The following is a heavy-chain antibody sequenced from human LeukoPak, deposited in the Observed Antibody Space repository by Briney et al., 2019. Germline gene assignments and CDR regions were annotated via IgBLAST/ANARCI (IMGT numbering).Heavy chain of an antibody. CDR1: GGSISSGGYS. D-gene: IGHD4/OR15-4a*01. Sequence: SQTLSLTCAVSGGSISSGGYSWSWIRQPPGKGLEWIGYIYHSGTTNYNPSLKSRVTISVDTSKNRFSLKLSSVTAADTAVYYCARAYGGNDYWGQGTLVTVSS. CDR3: ARAYGGNDY. V-gene: IGHV4-30-2*01. J-gene: IGHJ4*02. CDR2: IYHSGTT.